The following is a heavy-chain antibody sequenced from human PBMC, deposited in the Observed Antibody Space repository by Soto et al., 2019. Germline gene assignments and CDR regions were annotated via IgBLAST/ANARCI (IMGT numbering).Heavy chain of an antibody. CDR1: GYTFTSYD. V-gene: IGHV1-8*01. CDR3: ATFSGYDSQAAFDI. D-gene: IGHD5-12*01. CDR2: MNPNSGNT. J-gene: IGHJ3*02. Sequence: ASVKVSCKASGYTFTSYDINWVRQATGQGLEWMGWMNPNSGNTGYAQKFQGRVTMTRNTSISTAYMELSSLRSEDTAVYYCATFSGYDSQAAFDIPGQGTMVTVSS.